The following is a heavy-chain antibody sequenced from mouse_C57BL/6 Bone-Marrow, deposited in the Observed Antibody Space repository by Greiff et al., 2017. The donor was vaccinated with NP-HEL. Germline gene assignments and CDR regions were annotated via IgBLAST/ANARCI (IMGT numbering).Heavy chain of an antibody. V-gene: IGHV14-4*01. CDR2: IDPENGDT. CDR1: GFNITDDY. D-gene: IGHD1-1*01. Sequence: EVKLMESGAELVRPGASVKLSCTASGFNITDDYMHWVKQRPEQGLEWIGWIDPENGDTEYASKFQGKATITADTSSNTAYLQLSSLTSEDTAVYYGTTRTYGSSYYAMDYWGQGTSVTVSS. CDR3: TTRTYGSSYYAMDY. J-gene: IGHJ4*01.